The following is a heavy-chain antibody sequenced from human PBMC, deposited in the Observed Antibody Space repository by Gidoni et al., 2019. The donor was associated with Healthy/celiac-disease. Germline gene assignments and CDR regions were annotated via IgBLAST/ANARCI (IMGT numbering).Heavy chain of an antibody. D-gene: IGHD3-3*01. V-gene: IGHV3-21*01. CDR1: GFTFSSYS. Sequence: EVQLVESGGGLVKPGGSMRPSCEASGFTFSSYSMNWVRQAPGKGLEWVSSISSSSSYIYYADSMKGRFTISRDNAKNSLYLQMNSLRAEDTAVYYCARGTRYFFDYWGQGTLVTVSS. J-gene: IGHJ4*02. CDR3: ARGTRYFFDY. CDR2: ISSSSSYI.